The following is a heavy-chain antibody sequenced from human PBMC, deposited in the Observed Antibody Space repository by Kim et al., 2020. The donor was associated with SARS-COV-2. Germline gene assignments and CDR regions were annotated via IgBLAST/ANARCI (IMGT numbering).Heavy chain of an antibody. CDR2: ISSSGSTI. CDR3: ARGDSSGWYPRPGRDY. D-gene: IGHD6-19*01. CDR1: GFTFSSYE. Sequence: GGSLRLSCAASGFTFSSYEMNWVRQAPGKGLEWVSYISSSGSTIYYADSVKGRFTISRDNAKNSLYLQMNSLRAEDTAVYYCARGDSSGWYPRPGRDYWGQGTLVTVSS. J-gene: IGHJ4*02. V-gene: IGHV3-48*03.